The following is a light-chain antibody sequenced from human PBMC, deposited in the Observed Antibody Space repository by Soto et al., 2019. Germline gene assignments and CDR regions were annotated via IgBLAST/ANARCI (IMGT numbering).Light chain of an antibody. J-gene: IGLJ2*01. Sequence: QSVLTQPPSVSGAPGQRVTISCTGSSSNIGAGYDVHWYQQLPGTAHKLLIYGNSNRPSGVPDRFSGSKSGTSASLAITGLQAEDEADYYCQSYDSSLSGHVVFGGGTKLTVL. CDR3: QSYDSSLSGHVV. CDR1: SSNIGAGYD. CDR2: GNS. V-gene: IGLV1-40*01.